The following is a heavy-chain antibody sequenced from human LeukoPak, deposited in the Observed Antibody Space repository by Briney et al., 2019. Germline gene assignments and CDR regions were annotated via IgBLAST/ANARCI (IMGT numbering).Heavy chain of an antibody. Sequence: SETLSLTCTVSGGSISCSTYYWGWIRQPPGKGLEWIGSIYYSGSTYYNPSLKSRVTISVDTSKSQFSLKLSSVTAADTAVYYCAREEFYYYGMDVWGQGTTVTVSS. V-gene: IGHV4-39*07. CDR2: IYYSGST. CDR1: GGSISCSTYY. CDR3: AREEFYYYGMDV. D-gene: IGHD2/OR15-2a*01. J-gene: IGHJ6*02.